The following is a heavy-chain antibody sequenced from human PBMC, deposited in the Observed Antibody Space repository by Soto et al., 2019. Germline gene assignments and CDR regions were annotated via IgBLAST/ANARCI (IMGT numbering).Heavy chain of an antibody. CDR3: ARVGYYDSSGYGGPNWFDP. D-gene: IGHD3-22*01. J-gene: IGHJ5*02. CDR2: INPNSGGT. Sequence: VASVKVSCKASGYTFTGYYMHWVRQAPGQGLEWMGWINPNSGGTNYAQKFQGRVTMTRDTSISTAYMELSRLRSDDTAVYYCARVGYYDSSGYGGPNWFDPWGQGTLVTVSS. V-gene: IGHV1-2*02. CDR1: GYTFTGYY.